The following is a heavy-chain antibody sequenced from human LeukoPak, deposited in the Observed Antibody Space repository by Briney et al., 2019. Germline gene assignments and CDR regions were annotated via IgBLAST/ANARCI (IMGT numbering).Heavy chain of an antibody. J-gene: IGHJ4*02. D-gene: IGHD3-16*01. CDR2: IWYDGSNK. CDR1: GFTFSSYG. V-gene: IGHV3-33*06. Sequence: PGGSLRLSCAASGFTFSSYGMHWVRQAPGKGLEWVAVIWYDGSNKYYADSVKGRFTISRDNSENTLYLQMTSLRAEDTAVYYCAKGLGYFDYWGQGTLVTVSS. CDR3: AKGLGYFDY.